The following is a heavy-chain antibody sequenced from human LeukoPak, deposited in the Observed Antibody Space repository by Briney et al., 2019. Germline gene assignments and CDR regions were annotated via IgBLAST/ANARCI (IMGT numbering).Heavy chain of an antibody. CDR1: GFSIRSGHY. CDR2: IHQGGNT. J-gene: IGHJ3*02. D-gene: IGHD2-21*02. V-gene: IGHV4-38-2*01. Sequence: SETLSLTGGVSGFSIRSGHYWGWIRQPPGKGLEWIANIHQGGNTYYNPSLKSRVTISVDTFKNQFSLKLSSVTAADTAVYYCARVVVVVATEENDAFDIWGQGTMVIVSS. CDR3: ARVVVVVATEENDAFDI.